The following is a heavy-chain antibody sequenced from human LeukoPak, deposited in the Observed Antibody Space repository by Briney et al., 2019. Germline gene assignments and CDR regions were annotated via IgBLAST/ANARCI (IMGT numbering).Heavy chain of an antibody. CDR2: MNPNSGNT. V-gene: IGHV1-8*03. Sequence: ASVKVSCKASGYTFTSYDINWVRQATGQGLEWMGWMNPNSGNTGYAQKFQGRVTITGNTSISTAYMELSSLRSEDTAVYYCARRGGITIFGVVIFYYFDYWGQGTLVTVSS. CDR3: ARRGGITIFGVVIFYYFDY. J-gene: IGHJ4*02. CDR1: GYTFTSYD. D-gene: IGHD3-3*01.